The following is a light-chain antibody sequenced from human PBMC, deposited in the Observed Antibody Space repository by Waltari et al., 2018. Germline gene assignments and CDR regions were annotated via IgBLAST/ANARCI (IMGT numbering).Light chain of an antibody. CDR3: QQYGSSILYT. Sequence: EVVLTQSPDTLSLSPGERATLSCRASQSLTKRYLAWYQQKPGQAPRLLIYGASSRAPGIPNRFSGSGSGTDFTLTISRPEPEDFAVYYCQQYGSSILYTFGQGTKLEIK. V-gene: IGKV3-20*01. CDR1: QSLTKRY. CDR2: GAS. J-gene: IGKJ2*01.